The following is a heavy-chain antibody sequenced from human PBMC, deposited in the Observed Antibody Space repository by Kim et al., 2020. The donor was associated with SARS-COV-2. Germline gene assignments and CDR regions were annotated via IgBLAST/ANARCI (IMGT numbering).Heavy chain of an antibody. V-gene: IGHV3-49*04. CDR3: ARVRAEGYNYWGY. Sequence: GGSLRLSCTGSGFTFGDYAMSWVRQAPGKGLEWVGFIRSKTYARTTEYAASVKDRFTSSRDDFNSIAYLQMNRLKIEDSAVYYCARVRAEGYNYWGYWGQGTLVTVSS. CDR2: IRSKTYARTT. CDR1: GFTFGDYA. D-gene: IGHD5-12*01. J-gene: IGHJ4*02.